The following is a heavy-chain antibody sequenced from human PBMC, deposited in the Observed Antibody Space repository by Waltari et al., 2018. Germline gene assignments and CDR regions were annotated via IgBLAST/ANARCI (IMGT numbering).Heavy chain of an antibody. CDR2: ITSDGGRT. Sequence: VQLVESGGGLVQPGGSLRLSCAAAGFTFSSYWMHWVRQVPGKGPVWVSAITSDGGRTRYADSVKGRFTISRDNAKNTLYLQMNSLRADDTAVYYCASHRPGGYGMDVWGHGTTVTVSS. D-gene: IGHD2-15*01. CDR3: ASHRPGGYGMDV. CDR1: GFTFSSYW. V-gene: IGHV3-74*01. J-gene: IGHJ6*02.